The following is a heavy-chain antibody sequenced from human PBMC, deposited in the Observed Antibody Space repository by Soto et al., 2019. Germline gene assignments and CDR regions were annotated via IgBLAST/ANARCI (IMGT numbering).Heavy chain of an antibody. D-gene: IGHD5-12*01. CDR3: ARLNSDYAVDY. CDR2: ISTWNDGK. J-gene: IGHJ4*02. V-gene: IGHV1-18*04. Sequence: ASVKVSCKPSGYTFTSYGFSWVRQAPGQGPEWMGWISTWNDGKTDAQKFRGRVTMTTDTSTSTAYMELRSLRSDDTAVYYCARLNSDYAVDYWGQGTLVTSPQ. CDR1: GYTFTSYG.